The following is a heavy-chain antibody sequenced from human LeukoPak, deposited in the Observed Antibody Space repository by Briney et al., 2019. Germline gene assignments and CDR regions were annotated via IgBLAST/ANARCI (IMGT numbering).Heavy chain of an antibody. Sequence: GGSLRLSCAASGFTFSSYTMNWVRQAPGKGLEWVSSLSSSSSNIFYADSVKGRFTISRGNAKNSLYLQMNSLRAEDTAVYYCARDLGPGYYFDYWGQGTLVTVSS. CDR2: LSSSSSNI. CDR1: GFTFSSYT. J-gene: IGHJ4*02. D-gene: IGHD1-1*01. V-gene: IGHV3-21*01. CDR3: ARDLGPGYYFDY.